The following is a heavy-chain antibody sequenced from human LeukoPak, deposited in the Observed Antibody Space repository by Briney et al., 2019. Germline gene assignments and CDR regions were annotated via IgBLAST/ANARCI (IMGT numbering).Heavy chain of an antibody. D-gene: IGHD3-22*01. V-gene: IGHV4-4*07. CDR1: GGSISSYY. Sequence: SETLSLTCTVSGGSISSYYWSWIRQPAGKGLEWIGRIYTSGSTNYNPSLKSRVTMSVDTSKNQFSLKLSSVTAADTAVYYCARDLGYDSSGYYPGWDYWGQGTLVTVAS. J-gene: IGHJ4*02. CDR3: ARDLGYDSSGYYPGWDY. CDR2: IYTSGST.